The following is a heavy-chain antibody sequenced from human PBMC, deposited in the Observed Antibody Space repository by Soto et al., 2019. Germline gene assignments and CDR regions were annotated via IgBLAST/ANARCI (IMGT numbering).Heavy chain of an antibody. J-gene: IGHJ6*02. D-gene: IGHD3-10*01. CDR1: GYTFTSYA. V-gene: IGHV1-3*01. CDR3: ARDSPYYGSGGFGMDV. Sequence: GASVKVSCKASGYTFTSYAMHWVRQAPGQRLEWMGWINAGNGNTKYSQKFQGRVTITRDTSASTAYMELSSLRSEDTAVYYCARDSPYYGSGGFGMDVWGQGTTVTVSS. CDR2: INAGNGNT.